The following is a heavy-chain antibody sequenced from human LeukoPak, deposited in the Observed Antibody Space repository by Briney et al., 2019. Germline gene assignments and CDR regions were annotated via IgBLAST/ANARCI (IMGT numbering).Heavy chain of an antibody. CDR1: GFTVSSNY. CDR2: IYTGGTT. CDR3: TTRNRVTGSLDY. J-gene: IGHJ4*02. V-gene: IGHV3-53*01. Sequence: GGSLRLSCAASGFTVSSNYITWVRQAPGKGLQFVSVIYTGGTTYHADSVKGRFTISRDNSKNTVYLQMNSLRAEDTAVYYCTTRNRVTGSLDYWGQGTLVTVSS. D-gene: IGHD2/OR15-2a*01.